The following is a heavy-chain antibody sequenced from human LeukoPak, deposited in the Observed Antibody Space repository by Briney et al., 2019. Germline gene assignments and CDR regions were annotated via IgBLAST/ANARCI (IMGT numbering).Heavy chain of an antibody. CDR3: ARGGYYYGSGSYYRSGIPPRWFDP. J-gene: IGHJ5*02. CDR2: IYYSGST. V-gene: IGHV4-39*07. CDR1: GGSISSSSYY. Sequence: SETLSLTCTVSGGSISSSSYYWGRIRQPPGKGLEWIGSIYYSGSTYYNPSLKSRVTISVDTSKNQFSLKLSSVTAADTAVYYCARGGYYYGSGSYYRSGIPPRWFDPWGQGTLVTVSS. D-gene: IGHD3-10*01.